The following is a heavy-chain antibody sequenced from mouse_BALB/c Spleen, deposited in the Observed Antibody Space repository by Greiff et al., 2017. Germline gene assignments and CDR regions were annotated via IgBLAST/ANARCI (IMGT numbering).Heavy chain of an antibody. V-gene: IGHV1-5*01. CDR1: GYTFTSYW. CDR2: IYPGNSDT. CDR3: TREAIYYYGSSYPWFAY. Sequence: VQLKQSGTVLARPGASVKMSCKASGYTFTSYWMHWVKQRPGQGLEWIGAIYPGNSDTSYNQKFKGKAKLTAVTSTSTAYMELSSLTNEDSAVYYCTREAIYYYGSSYPWFAYWGQGTLVTVSA. D-gene: IGHD1-1*01. J-gene: IGHJ3*01.